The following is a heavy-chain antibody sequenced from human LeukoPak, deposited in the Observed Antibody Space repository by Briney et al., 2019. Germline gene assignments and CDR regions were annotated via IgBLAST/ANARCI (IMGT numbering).Heavy chain of an antibody. CDR3: AKDSLRERIVGSTTRGVNDY. Sequence: GGSLRLSCEASGFTFSSYGMSWVRQAPGKGLEWVSAISGGATTYYADSVKGRFTISRDNSKNTLYLQMNSPRGEDTAVYYCAKDSLRERIVGSTTRGVNDYWGQGTLVTVSS. J-gene: IGHJ4*02. CDR2: ISGGATT. CDR1: GFTFSSYG. V-gene: IGHV3-23*01. D-gene: IGHD1-26*01.